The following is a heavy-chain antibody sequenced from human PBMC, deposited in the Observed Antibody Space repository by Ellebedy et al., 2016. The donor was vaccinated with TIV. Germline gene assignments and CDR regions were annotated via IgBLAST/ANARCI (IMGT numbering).Heavy chain of an antibody. CDR3: ARDGWETGASKTFDY. J-gene: IGHJ4*02. D-gene: IGHD2-8*02. CDR2: INPSGGST. CDR1: GYTFTSYY. Sequence: AASVKVSCKASGYTFTSYYMHWVRQAPGQGLEWMGIINPSGGSTSYAQKLQGRVTMTRDTSTSTVYMELSSLRSEDTAVYYCARDGWETGASKTFDYWGQGTLVTVSS. V-gene: IGHV1-46*04.